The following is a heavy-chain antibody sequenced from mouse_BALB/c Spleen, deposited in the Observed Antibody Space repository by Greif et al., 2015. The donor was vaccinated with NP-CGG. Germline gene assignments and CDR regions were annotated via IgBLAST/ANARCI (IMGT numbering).Heavy chain of an antibody. CDR1: GYTFSSYW. CDR3: ARGQLTTVVGD. D-gene: IGHD1-1*01. CDR2: ILPGSGST. V-gene: IGHV1-9*01. Sequence: QVQLHQSGAELMKPGASVKISCKATGYTFSSYWIEWVKQRPGHGLEWIGEILPGSGSTNYNEKFKGKATFTADTSSNTAYMQLSSLTSEDSAVYYCARGQLTTVVGDWGQGTSVTVSS. J-gene: IGHJ4*01.